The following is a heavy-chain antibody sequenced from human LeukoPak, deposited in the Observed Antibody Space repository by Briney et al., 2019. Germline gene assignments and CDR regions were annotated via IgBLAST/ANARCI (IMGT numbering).Heavy chain of an antibody. V-gene: IGHV1-2*02. CDR3: ARDPSNSGYDYLYYFDY. J-gene: IGHJ4*02. Sequence: ASMKVSCKASGYTFTDYEIHWVRQAPGQGLEWMGWINPNSGSTNYAQRFRGRVTMTRDTSITTAYMDLSRLGSDDTAVYYCARDPSNSGYDYLYYFDYWGQGTLVTVSS. CDR1: GYTFTDYE. CDR2: INPNSGST. D-gene: IGHD5-12*01.